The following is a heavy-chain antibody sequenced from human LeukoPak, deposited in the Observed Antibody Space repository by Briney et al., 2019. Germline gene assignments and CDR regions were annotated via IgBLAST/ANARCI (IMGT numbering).Heavy chain of an antibody. CDR1: GGSISSSSYY. CDR3: ARPKGPHSSGWYRY. J-gene: IGHJ4*02. Sequence: SETLSLTCTVSGGSISSSSYYWGWIRQPPGKGLEWIGSIYYSGTTYYNPSLKSRVTISVDTSKNQFSLKLSSVTAADTAVYYCARPKGPHSSGWYRYWGQGTLVTVSS. V-gene: IGHV4-39*07. D-gene: IGHD6-19*01. CDR2: IYYSGTT.